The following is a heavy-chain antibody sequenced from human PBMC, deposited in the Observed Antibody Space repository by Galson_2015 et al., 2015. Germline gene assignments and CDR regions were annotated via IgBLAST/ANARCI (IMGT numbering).Heavy chain of an antibody. V-gene: IGHV3-7*01. D-gene: IGHD1-26*01. CDR1: GFTFSNYW. CDR3: ARKWASSSLSFDY. Sequence: SLRLSCAASGFTFSNYWMSWVRQAPGKGLEWVANIKQDGSEKYYVDSVKGRFTISRDNAKNSLYLQMNSLRVEDTAVYYCARKWASSSLSFDYWGQGALVTVSS. J-gene: IGHJ4*02. CDR2: IKQDGSEK.